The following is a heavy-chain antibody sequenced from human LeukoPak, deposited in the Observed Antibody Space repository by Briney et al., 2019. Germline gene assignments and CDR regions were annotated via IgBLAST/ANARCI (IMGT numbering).Heavy chain of an antibody. J-gene: IGHJ6*03. CDR3: ARAGSYYYMDV. CDR2: IDGYNGNT. D-gene: IGHD1-1*01. V-gene: IGHV1-18*01. CDR1: GYTFTSSG. Sequence: ASVKVSCRASGYTFTSSGISWVRQAPGQGLEWMGWIDGYNGNTSYAQKLQGRVTMTTDTSTTTAYMELRSLRLDDTAVYYSARAGSYYYMDVWGKGTTVTVSS.